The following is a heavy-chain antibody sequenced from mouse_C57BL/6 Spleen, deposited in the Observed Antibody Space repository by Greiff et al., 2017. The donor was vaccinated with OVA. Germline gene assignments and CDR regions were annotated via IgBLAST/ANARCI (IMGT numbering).Heavy chain of an antibody. Sequence: EVQLVESGGDLVKPGGSLKLSCAASGFTFSSYGMSWVRQTPDKRLEWVATISSGGSYTYYPDSVKGRFTISRDNAKNTLYLQMSSLKAADTAMDYCARLGTTAIRDYWGQGTTLTVSS. J-gene: IGHJ2*01. V-gene: IGHV5-6*01. CDR1: GFTFSSYG. CDR3: ARLGTTAIRDY. D-gene: IGHD1-2*01. CDR2: ISSGGSYT.